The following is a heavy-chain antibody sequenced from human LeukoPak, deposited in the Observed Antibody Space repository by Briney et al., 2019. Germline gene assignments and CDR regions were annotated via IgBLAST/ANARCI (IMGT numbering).Heavy chain of an antibody. Sequence: PGASVKASCKASGYTFTSYDINWVRQATGQGLEWMGWMNPNSGNTGYAQKFQGRVTMTRNTSISTAYMELSSLRSEDTAVYYCARGSFWGYSSSWYFGYWGQGTLVTVSS. CDR3: ARGSFWGYSSSWYFGY. V-gene: IGHV1-8*01. J-gene: IGHJ4*02. CDR2: MNPNSGNT. CDR1: GYTFTSYD. D-gene: IGHD6-13*01.